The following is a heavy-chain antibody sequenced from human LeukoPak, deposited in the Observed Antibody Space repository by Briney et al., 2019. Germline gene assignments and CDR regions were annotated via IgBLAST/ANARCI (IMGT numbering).Heavy chain of an antibody. V-gene: IGHV3-21*01. CDR1: GFTFSTYN. CDR2: ISGSSSYT. Sequence: PGGSLRLSCAASGFTFSTYNMIWVRQAPGKGLECVSSISGSSSYTNYADSVKGRLTISRDNAKNSLYPQMNSLRVEDTAVYYCARGGDYGDYVFDHWGQGTLVTVSS. J-gene: IGHJ4*02. CDR3: ARGGDYGDYVFDH. D-gene: IGHD4-17*01.